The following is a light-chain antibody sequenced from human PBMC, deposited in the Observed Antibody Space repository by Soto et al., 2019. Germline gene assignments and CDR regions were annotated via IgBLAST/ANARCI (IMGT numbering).Light chain of an antibody. Sequence: DIQMSQSPSSLSASVGDRVTITCRTSQPISDYLTWYQQKPGKAPTLLIYTASNLQSGVPSRFSGSGSGTHFTLTISSLQPEDFATYYCQQHYNTPRTFGQGTKVEIK. J-gene: IGKJ1*01. V-gene: IGKV1-39*01. CDR2: TAS. CDR1: QPISDY. CDR3: QQHYNTPRT.